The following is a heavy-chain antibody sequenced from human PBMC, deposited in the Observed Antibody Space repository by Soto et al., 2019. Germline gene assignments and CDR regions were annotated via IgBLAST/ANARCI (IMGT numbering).Heavy chain of an antibody. CDR1: GGSFSGYY. CDR2: INHSGST. CDR3: ASRPRYYDSSGYRY. J-gene: IGHJ4*02. Sequence: PSETLSLTCAVYGGSFSGYYWSWIRQPPGKGLEWIGEINHSGSTNYNPSLKSRVTISVDTSKNQFSLKLSSVTAADTAVYYCASRPRYYDSSGYRYWGQGTLVTV. V-gene: IGHV4-34*01. D-gene: IGHD3-22*01.